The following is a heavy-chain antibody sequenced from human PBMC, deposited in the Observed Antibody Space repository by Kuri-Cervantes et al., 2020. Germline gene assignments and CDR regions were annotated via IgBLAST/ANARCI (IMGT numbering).Heavy chain of an antibody. CDR2: ISYDGSNK. Sequence: LSLTCAVSGGSISSSNWWSWVRQPPGKGLEWVAVISYDGSNKYYADSVKGRFTISRDNSKNTLYLQMNSLRAEDTSVYYCARGIAARRGGIDYWGQGTLVTVSS. CDR1: GGSISSSN. J-gene: IGHJ4*02. CDR3: ARGIAARRGGIDY. D-gene: IGHD6-6*01. V-gene: IGHV3-30-3*01.